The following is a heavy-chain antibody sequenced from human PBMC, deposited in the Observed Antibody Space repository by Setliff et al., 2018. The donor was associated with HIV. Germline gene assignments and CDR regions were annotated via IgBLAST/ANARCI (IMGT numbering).Heavy chain of an antibody. CDR1: GYFFSSDYY. V-gene: IGHV4-38-2*01. Sequence: SETLSLTCGVSGYFFSSDYYWGWIRQSPGKGLEWIGSLYYSGRTTYSPSLKSRVTISVDTSKNQFSLKLRSVTAADTALFYCARVGYSNSSYGMDVWGQGTTVTVSS. D-gene: IGHD6-6*01. J-gene: IGHJ6*02. CDR2: LYYSGRT. CDR3: ARVGYSNSSYGMDV.